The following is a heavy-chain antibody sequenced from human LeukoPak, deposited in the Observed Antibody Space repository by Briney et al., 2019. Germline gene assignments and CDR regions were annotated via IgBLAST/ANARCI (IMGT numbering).Heavy chain of an antibody. CDR1: GFTFSTYW. CDR2: ISTDGSTT. Sequence: GGSLRLSCAASGFTFSTYWMHWVRQAPGKGLVWVSRISTDGSTTAYADSVKGRFTISRDNAKNTLYLQMNSLRAEDTAVYYCARGLNYYDSSGYFDYWGQGTLVTVSS. CDR3: ARGLNYYDSSGYFDY. D-gene: IGHD3-22*01. V-gene: IGHV3-74*01. J-gene: IGHJ4*02.